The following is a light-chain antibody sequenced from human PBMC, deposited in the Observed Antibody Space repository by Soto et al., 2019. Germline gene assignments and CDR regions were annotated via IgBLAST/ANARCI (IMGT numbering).Light chain of an antibody. CDR1: QSVATN. J-gene: IGKJ1*01. V-gene: IGKV3-15*01. CDR3: QQYNNWPQT. CDR2: GAP. Sequence: PATLSLSPGERATLSCRASQSVATNLAWYQQRPGQAPRLLIYGAPKRAVGLPARFSGSGSGTEFTLTITSLQSEDFAVYYCQQYNNWPQTFGQGTKVDIK.